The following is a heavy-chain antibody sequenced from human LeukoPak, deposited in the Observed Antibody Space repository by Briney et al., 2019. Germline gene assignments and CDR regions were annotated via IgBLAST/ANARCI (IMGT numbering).Heavy chain of an antibody. CDR1: GFTVSSNY. Sequence: GGSLRLSCAASGFTVSSNYMSWVRQAPGKGLECVSVIYSGDSTNYADSVKGRFTISRDNSKNTLYLQMNSLRAEDTAVYYCARGANTWNYRSYLDHWNQGTLVTVSS. CDR3: ARGANTWNYRSYLDH. V-gene: IGHV3-66*01. D-gene: IGHD1-7*01. CDR2: IYSGDST. J-gene: IGHJ4*02.